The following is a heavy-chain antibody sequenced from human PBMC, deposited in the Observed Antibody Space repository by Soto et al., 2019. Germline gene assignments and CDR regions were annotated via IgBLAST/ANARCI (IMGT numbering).Heavy chain of an antibody. CDR2: IIPIFGTA. CDR1: GYTFTGYY. V-gene: IGHV1-69*13. Sequence: SVKVSCKASGYTFTGYYMHWVRQAPGQGLEWMGGIIPIFGTANYAQKFQGRVTITADESTSTAYMELSSLRSEDTAVYYCARGDIVVVPAANYYYGMDVWGQGTTVTVSS. D-gene: IGHD2-2*01. CDR3: ARGDIVVVPAANYYYGMDV. J-gene: IGHJ6*02.